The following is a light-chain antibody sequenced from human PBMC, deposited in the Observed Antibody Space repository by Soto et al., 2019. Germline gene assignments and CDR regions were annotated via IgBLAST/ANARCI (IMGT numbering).Light chain of an antibody. V-gene: IGKV1-5*03. CDR1: QGISRW. Sequence: DLQMTQSPSTLSASVRDTVPITCRASQGISRWVAWYMQKPGKAPMLLVFKPSYLQSGVPSRFSGSGSGTDFTLTISSLQPDDFATYYGQQYSSYSITFGQRTRPEIK. J-gene: IGKJ5*01. CDR3: QQYSSYSIT. CDR2: KPS.